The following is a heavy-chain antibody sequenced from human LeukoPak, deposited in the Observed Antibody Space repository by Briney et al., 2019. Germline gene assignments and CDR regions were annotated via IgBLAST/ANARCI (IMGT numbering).Heavy chain of an antibody. D-gene: IGHD1-26*01. J-gene: IGHJ4*02. CDR1: GFTFDNYG. CDR2: IIWGGGST. V-gene: IGHV3-43D*04. CDR3: AKKGEGYYFDY. Sequence: PGGSLRLSCAASGFTFDNYGMQWVRQPPGEGLEWVSLIIWGGGSTYYADSVKGRFTISRDNSKNSLYLQMNSLRAEDTALYYCAKKGEGYYFDYWGQGTLVTVSS.